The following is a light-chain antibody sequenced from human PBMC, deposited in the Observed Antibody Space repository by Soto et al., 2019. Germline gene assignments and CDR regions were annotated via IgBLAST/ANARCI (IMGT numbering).Light chain of an antibody. V-gene: IGKV1-39*01. J-gene: IGKJ1*01. CDR3: QQSYSTPPT. Sequence: DIQMTQSPSSLSASVGDSVTITCRASQSISSFLNWYQHKPGKAPKVLIYGASRLQSGVPTRFSGSGSGTDFTLTISSLHPEDFATYFCQQSYSTPPTFGQGTRVEIE. CDR2: GAS. CDR1: QSISSF.